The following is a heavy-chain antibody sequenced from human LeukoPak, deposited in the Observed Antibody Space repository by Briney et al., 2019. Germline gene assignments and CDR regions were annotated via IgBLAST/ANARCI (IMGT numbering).Heavy chain of an antibody. CDR1: GFTFSDYY. D-gene: IGHD1-26*01. Sequence: PGGSLRLSCAASGFTFSDYYMSWIRQAPGKGLEWVSYISSSGSTIYYADSVKGRFTISRDNAKNSLYLQMHSLRAEDTALYNCARDFRSGNQYDYFDYWGQGNLVTVSS. CDR2: ISSSGSTI. CDR3: ARDFRSGNQYDYFDY. J-gene: IGHJ4*02. V-gene: IGHV3-11*04.